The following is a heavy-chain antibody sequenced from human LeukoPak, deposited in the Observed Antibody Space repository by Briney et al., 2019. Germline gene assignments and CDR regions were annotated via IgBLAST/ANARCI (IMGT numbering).Heavy chain of an antibody. J-gene: IGHJ4*02. CDR1: GGSISSSSYY. CDR2: IYYSGST. D-gene: IGHD5-18*01. V-gene: IGHV4-39*01. CDR3: ARVDTSMVIDY. Sequence: SETLSLTCTVSGGSISSSSYYWGWIRQPPGKGLERIGSIYYSGSTSYNPSLKSRVTISVDTSKNQFSLKLGSVTAADTAVYYCARVDTSMVIDYWGQGTLVTVSS.